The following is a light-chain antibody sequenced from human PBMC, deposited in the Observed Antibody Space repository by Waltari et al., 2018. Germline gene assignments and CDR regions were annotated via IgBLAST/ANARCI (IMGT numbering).Light chain of an antibody. Sequence: DTQMTQSPSSLSASVGDRVTIACRASQDIRHYLAWYQQKPGDVPKLLIYDASILQSGVPSRFTGSGSATEFTLVISSLQPEDVATYYCQKYNSAPQTFGQGTRVEIK. J-gene: IGKJ1*01. V-gene: IGKV1-27*01. CDR2: DAS. CDR3: QKYNSAPQT. CDR1: QDIRHY.